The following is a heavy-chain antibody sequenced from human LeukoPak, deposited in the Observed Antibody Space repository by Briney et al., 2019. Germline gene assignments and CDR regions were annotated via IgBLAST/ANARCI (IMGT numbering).Heavy chain of an antibody. CDR1: GFTFSDYY. CDR2: ISSSGSTI. CDR3: ARDCSSTSCSDY. V-gene: IGHV3-11*01. J-gene: IGHJ4*02. Sequence: PGGSLRLSCAASGFTFSDYYMSWIRQAPGKGLGWVSYISSSGSTIYYADSVKGRFTISRDNAKNSLYLQMNSLRAEDTAVYYCARDCSSTSCSDYWGQGTLVTVSS. D-gene: IGHD2-2*01.